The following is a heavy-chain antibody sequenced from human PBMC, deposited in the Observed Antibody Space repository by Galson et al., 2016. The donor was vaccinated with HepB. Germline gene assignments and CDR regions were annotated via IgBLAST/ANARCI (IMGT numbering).Heavy chain of an antibody. V-gene: IGHV3-11*01. CDR3: ARLATGDLGNWYFDL. CDR2: ISSSGNSI. Sequence: SLRLSCAASGFTFRDYYMSWIRQAPGKGLEWVSYISSSGNSIYNADSVRGRFTISRDNAMNSLSLQMNSLRVGDTAVYYCARLATGDLGNWYFDLWGRGSLVTVSS. J-gene: IGHJ2*01. D-gene: IGHD2-15*01. CDR1: GFTFRDYY.